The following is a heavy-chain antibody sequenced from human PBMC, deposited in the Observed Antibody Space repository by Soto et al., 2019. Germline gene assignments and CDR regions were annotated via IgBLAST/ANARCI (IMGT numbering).Heavy chain of an antibody. J-gene: IGHJ4*02. V-gene: IGHV4-39*01. CDR2: IYYSGST. CDR3: FKYYYDSSGYYSIDY. CDR1: GGSISSSSYY. Sequence: SETLSLTCTVSGGSISSSSYYWGWIRQPPGKGLEWIGSIYYSGSTYYNPSLKSRVTISVDTSKNQFSLKLSSVTAADTAVYYCFKYYYDSSGYYSIDYWGQGTLVTVSS. D-gene: IGHD3-22*01.